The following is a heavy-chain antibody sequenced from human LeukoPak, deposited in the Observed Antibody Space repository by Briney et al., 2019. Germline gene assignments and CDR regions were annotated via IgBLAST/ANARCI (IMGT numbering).Heavy chain of an antibody. CDR2: IYHSGST. CDR3: ARDRGDYNNYYGSGSYEIDY. Sequence: SGTLSLTCAVSGGSISSSNWWSWVRQPPGKGLEWIGEIYHSGSTNYNPSLKSRVTISVDKSKNQFSLKLSSVTAADTAVYYCARDRGDYNNYYGSGSYEIDYWGQGTLVTVSS. D-gene: IGHD3-10*01. J-gene: IGHJ4*02. V-gene: IGHV4-4*02. CDR1: GGSISSSNW.